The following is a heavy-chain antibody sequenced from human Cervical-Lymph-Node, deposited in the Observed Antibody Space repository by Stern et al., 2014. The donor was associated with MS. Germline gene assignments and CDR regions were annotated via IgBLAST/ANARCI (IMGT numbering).Heavy chain of an antibody. J-gene: IGHJ3*02. Sequence: QVQLVQSGAEVKKPGASVKVSCKVSGYSLTELFMHWVRQAPGKGLEWMGGFDPADGAMYAQSFQGRLTMTEDTSTDTGYMELSSLRSEDTAVYYCATDLHESGGWYFGRAFHIWGQGTMITVSS. D-gene: IGHD6-19*01. CDR3: ATDLHESGGWYFGRAFHI. V-gene: IGHV1-24*01. CDR1: GYSLTELF. CDR2: FDPADGA.